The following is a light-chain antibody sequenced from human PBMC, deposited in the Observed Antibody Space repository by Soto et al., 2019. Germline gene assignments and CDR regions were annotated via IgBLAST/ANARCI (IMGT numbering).Light chain of an antibody. V-gene: IGLV2-14*01. CDR3: SSYTSSSTLYV. CDR1: SSDVGGYNY. Sequence: QSALTQPASVSGSPGQSITISCTGTSSDVGGYNYVSWYQQHPGKGPKLMIYEVSNRPSGVSNRFSGSKSGNTASLTISGLQAEDEADYYCSSYTSSSTLYVFGTGTKLTVL. CDR2: EVS. J-gene: IGLJ1*01.